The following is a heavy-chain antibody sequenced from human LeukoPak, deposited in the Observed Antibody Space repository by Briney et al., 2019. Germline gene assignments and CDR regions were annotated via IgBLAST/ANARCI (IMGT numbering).Heavy chain of an antibody. V-gene: IGHV1-18*01. D-gene: IGHD5-18*01. CDR3: AREGGHSYGREFDY. J-gene: IGHJ4*02. CDR1: GYTFTKYG. Sequence: GASVKVSCKASGYTFTKYGFSWVRQGPGQRLEWMGWISAYNGDTSFAQKFQDRVTMTTDTSTSTAYMELRSLRSDDTAVYYCAREGGHSYGREFDYWGQGTLVTVSS. CDR2: ISAYNGDT.